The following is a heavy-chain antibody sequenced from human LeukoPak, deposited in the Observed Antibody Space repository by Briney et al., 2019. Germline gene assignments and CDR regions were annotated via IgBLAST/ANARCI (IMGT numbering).Heavy chain of an antibody. J-gene: IGHJ4*02. V-gene: IGHV3-33*08. CDR1: GFTFSSYG. D-gene: IGHD3-22*01. CDR2: IWYDGSNK. Sequence: GGSLRLSCAASGFTFSSYGMHWVRQAPGKGLEWVAVIWYDGSNKYYADSVKGRFTISRDNSKNTLYLQMNSLRAEDTAVYYCARDFRSYYYDSSGLDYWGQGTLVTVSS. CDR3: ARDFRSYYYDSSGLDY.